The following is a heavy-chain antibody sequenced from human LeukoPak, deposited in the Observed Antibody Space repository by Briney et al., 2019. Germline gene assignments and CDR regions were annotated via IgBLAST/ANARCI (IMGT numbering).Heavy chain of an antibody. J-gene: IGHJ6*02. CDR2: IIPILGIA. CDR1: GGTFSSYA. CDR3: ARAGRYYYDSSGPPTGGMDV. D-gene: IGHD3-22*01. Sequence: SVEVSCEASGGTFSSYAISWVRQAPGQGREWMGRIIPILGIANYAQKFQGRVTITADKSTSTAYVELSSLRSEDTAVYYCARAGRYYYDSSGPPTGGMDVWGQGTTATVSS. V-gene: IGHV1-69*04.